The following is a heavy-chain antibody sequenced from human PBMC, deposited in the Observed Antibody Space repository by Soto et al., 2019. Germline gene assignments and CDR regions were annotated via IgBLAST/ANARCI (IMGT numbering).Heavy chain of an antibody. CDR1: GGSVSSGSYY. D-gene: IGHD3-10*01. CDR3: ARDSFPVVREDYFDY. J-gene: IGHJ4*02. Sequence: SETLSLTCTVSGGSVSSGSYYWSWIRQPPGKGLEWIGYIYYSGSTNYNPSLKSRVTISVDTSKNQFSLKLSSVTAADTAVYYCARDSFPVVREDYFDYWGQGTLVTVSS. CDR2: IYYSGST. V-gene: IGHV4-61*01.